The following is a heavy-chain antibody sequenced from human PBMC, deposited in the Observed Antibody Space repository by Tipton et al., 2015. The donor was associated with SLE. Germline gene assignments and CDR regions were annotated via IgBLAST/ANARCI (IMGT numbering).Heavy chain of an antibody. J-gene: IGHJ4*02. CDR1: GFTFSSYA. Sequence: GSLRLSCAASGFTFSSYAMSWVRQAPGKGLEWVSVIYSGGSSTYYADSVKGRFTISRDNSKNTLYLQMNSLRAEDTAVYYCAKGGSTSAPWYWGQGTLVTVSS. V-gene: IGHV3-23*03. CDR2: IYSGGSST. CDR3: AKGGSTSAPWY. D-gene: IGHD2-2*01.